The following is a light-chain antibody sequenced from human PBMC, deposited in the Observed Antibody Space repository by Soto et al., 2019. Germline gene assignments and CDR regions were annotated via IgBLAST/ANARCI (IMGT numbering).Light chain of an antibody. CDR1: QSVSANY. V-gene: IGKV3-20*01. J-gene: IGKJ1*01. Sequence: EIVLKQSPGTLSLSPGERATLSCRPSQSVSANYLAWYRQKPGQAPRLLIYGQSNRAAAVPDRLSGSGSGTDFTLTISRLEPEDFAVYYCHQYNTSPWTFGQGTKVEIK. CDR2: GQS. CDR3: HQYNTSPWT.